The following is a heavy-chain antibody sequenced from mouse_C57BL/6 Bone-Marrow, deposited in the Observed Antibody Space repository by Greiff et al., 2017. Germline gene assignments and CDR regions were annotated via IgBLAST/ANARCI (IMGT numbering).Heavy chain of an antibody. CDR3: ASDYDYDYAMDY. V-gene: IGHV1-39*01. Sequence: VQLKESGPELVKPGASVKISCKASGYSFTDYNMNWVKQSNGKSLEWIGVINPNYGTTSYNQKFKGKATLTVDQSSSTAYMQLNSLTSEDSAVYYGASDYDYDYAMDYWGQGTSVTVSS. D-gene: IGHD2-4*01. J-gene: IGHJ4*01. CDR2: INPNYGTT. CDR1: GYSFTDYN.